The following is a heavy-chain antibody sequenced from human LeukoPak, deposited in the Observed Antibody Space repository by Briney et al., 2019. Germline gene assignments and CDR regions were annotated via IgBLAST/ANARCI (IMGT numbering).Heavy chain of an antibody. D-gene: IGHD4-17*01. Sequence: SETLSLTCAVYGGSFSGYYCSWIRQPPGKGLDWIGEINHSGSTNYNPSLKSRVTISVDTSKNQFSLKLSSVTAADTAVYYCARGTMTTVTYYFDYWGQGTLVTVSS. V-gene: IGHV4-34*01. CDR1: GGSFSGYY. J-gene: IGHJ4*02. CDR3: ARGTMTTVTYYFDY. CDR2: INHSGST.